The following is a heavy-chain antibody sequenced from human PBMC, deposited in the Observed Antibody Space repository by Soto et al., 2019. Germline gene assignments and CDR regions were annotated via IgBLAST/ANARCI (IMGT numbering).Heavy chain of an antibody. CDR3: ATQFHHCGGDCYRGPYFGMDV. CDR1: GFSFTGYY. CDR2: INAHSGGT. Sequence: ASVKVSCKASGFSFTGYYIHWLRQAPGQGLEWMGWINAHSGGTEYAQKFQGRVTLTRDTSISTAYMELSKLISDDTAVYYCATQFHHCGGDCYRGPYFGMDVWGQGTTVTVS. V-gene: IGHV1-2*02. D-gene: IGHD2-21*02. J-gene: IGHJ6*02.